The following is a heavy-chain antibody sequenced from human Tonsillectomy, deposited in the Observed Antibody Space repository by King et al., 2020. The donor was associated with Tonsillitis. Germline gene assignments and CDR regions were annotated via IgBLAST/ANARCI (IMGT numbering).Heavy chain of an antibody. CDR3: TRFAAPEYVNDGDN. CDR1: RFTFSGSA. Sequence: VQLVESGGGLVQPGGSLKLSCAASRFTFSGSAMHWVRQASGKGLEWVGRIRNKANSFATAYSASVKGRFTISRADSKNTVYLQMNSLKNEDTSVYYCTRFAAPEYVNDGDNWGQGTLVTVSS. CDR2: IRNKANSFAT. D-gene: IGHD3-10*01. J-gene: IGHJ4*02. V-gene: IGHV3-73*02.